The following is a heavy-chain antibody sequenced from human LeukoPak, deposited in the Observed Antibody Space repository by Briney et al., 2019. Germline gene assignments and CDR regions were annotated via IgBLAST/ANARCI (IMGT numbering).Heavy chain of an antibody. V-gene: IGHV3-23*01. Sequence: SGGSLRPSCAASGSTLASNAMSWVRQAQGKGLEWASAISGSGGSTYYADSVKGRFTISRDNSKNTLYLQMNSLRAEDTAVYYCAKAAPVYYYYYGMDVWGQGTTVTVSS. CDR1: GSTLASNA. CDR3: AKAAPVYYYYYGMDV. J-gene: IGHJ6*02. CDR2: ISGSGGST.